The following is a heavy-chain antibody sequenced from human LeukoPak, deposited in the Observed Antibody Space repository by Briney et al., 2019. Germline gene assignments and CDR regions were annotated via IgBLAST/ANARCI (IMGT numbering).Heavy chain of an antibody. J-gene: IGHJ5*02. CDR2: ISSSSSYI. D-gene: IGHD4-17*01. Sequence: GGSLRLSCAASGFTFSSYSMNWVRQAPGKGLEWVSSISSSSSYIYYADSVKGRFTISRDNAKNSLYLQMNSLRAEDTAVYYCARDWSDGDYTFDPWGQGTLVTVSS. V-gene: IGHV3-21*01. CDR1: GFTFSSYS. CDR3: ARDWSDGDYTFDP.